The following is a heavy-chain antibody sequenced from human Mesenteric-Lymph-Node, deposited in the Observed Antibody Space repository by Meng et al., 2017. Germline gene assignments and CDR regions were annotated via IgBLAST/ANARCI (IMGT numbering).Heavy chain of an antibody. CDR1: GFTFSSYA. D-gene: IGHD3-3*01. CDR2: ISDSGGST. Sequence: GGSLRLSCAASGFTFSSYAMSWVRQAPGKGLEWVSAISDSGGSTYYADSVKGRFTISRDNSKNTLYLQMDSLRAEDTAVYYCAKGTATRSGATREYDYWGQGTLVTVSS. V-gene: IGHV3-23*01. J-gene: IGHJ4*02. CDR3: AKGTATRSGATREYDY.